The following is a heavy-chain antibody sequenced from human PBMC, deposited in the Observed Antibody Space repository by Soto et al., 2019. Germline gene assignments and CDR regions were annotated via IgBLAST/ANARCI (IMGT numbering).Heavy chain of an antibody. J-gene: IGHJ6*02. CDR2: IYYSGST. CDR1: GGSISSYY. CDR3: ASARIGYSYGIYGMDV. D-gene: IGHD5-18*01. Sequence: LSLTCTVSGGSISSYYWSWIRQPPGKGLEWIGYIYYSGSTNYNPSLKSRVTISVDTSRNQFSLKLSSVTAADTAVYYCASARIGYSYGIYGMDVWGQGTTVTVSS. V-gene: IGHV4-59*01.